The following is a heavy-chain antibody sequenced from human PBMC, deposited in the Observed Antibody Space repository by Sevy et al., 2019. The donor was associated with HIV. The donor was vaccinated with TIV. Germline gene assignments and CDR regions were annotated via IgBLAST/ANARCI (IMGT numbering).Heavy chain of an antibody. CDR3: AREGAPYRNIRYCSGDNCYYNWFDP. CDR2: ISDDGNNK. D-gene: IGHD2-15*01. V-gene: IGHV3-30*10. CDR1: GFIFNDYA. Sequence: GGSLRLSCAASGFIFNDYAMHWVRQAPGKGLEWVAVISDDGNNKYYTDSVEGRFTISRDNSKDTLYLQRNSLRAGDTAIYCCAREGAPYRNIRYCSGDNCYYNWFDPWGQGTLVTVSS. J-gene: IGHJ5*02.